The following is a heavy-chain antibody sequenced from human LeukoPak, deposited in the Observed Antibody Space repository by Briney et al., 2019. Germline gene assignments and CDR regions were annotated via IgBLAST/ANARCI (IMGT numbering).Heavy chain of an antibody. J-gene: IGHJ4*02. V-gene: IGHV1-69*13. CDR3: ASFSTRYYYDSSGYYYWDY. D-gene: IGHD3-22*01. CDR1: GGTFSSYA. CDR2: IIPIFGTA. Sequence: GASVKVSCKASGGTFSSYAISWGRQAPGQGLEWMGGIIPIFGTANYAQKFQGRVTITADESTSTAYMELSSLRSEDTAVYYCASFSTRYYYDSSGYYYWDYWGQGTLVTVSS.